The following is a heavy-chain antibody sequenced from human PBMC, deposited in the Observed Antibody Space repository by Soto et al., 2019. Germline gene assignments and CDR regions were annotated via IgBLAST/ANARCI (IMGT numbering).Heavy chain of an antibody. V-gene: IGHV3-7*01. D-gene: IGHD3-10*01. CDR3: ASYSGSYFPVGHER. Sequence: LQLVESGGGLVEPGGSLRLSCEASGFMCSSYWMSWVLQATGAELEWVANIKQDGSEIHYLESVEGRFTIFRDNARRLLYLQMTSLRAEDTALYFCASYSGSYFPVGHERWGQGIVVVVSS. CDR2: IKQDGSEI. CDR1: GFMCSSYW. J-gene: IGHJ4*02.